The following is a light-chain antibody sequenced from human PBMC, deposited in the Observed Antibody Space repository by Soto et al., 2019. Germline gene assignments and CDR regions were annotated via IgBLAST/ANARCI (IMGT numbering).Light chain of an antibody. CDR3: QQCRNWPLT. V-gene: IGKV3-15*01. J-gene: IGKJ4*01. CDR2: DAS. CDR1: QNVYNN. Sequence: EIVMTQSPATLSVSPGEGATISCKASQNVYNNLAWYQQRPGQPPRLLIYDASTRATGISARFSGSGYGTEFTLTISSLQSEDFAAYFCQQCRNWPLTFGGGTKV.